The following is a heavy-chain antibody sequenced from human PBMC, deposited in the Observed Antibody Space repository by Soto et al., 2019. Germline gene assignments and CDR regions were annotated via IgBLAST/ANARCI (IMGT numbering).Heavy chain of an antibody. D-gene: IGHD5-18*01. J-gene: IGHJ4*02. CDR2: MSGSGNEI. Sequence: EVQLLESGGDLVQPGGSLRLSCAASGFTFTSFAMGWVRQAPGKGLEWISCMSGSGNEIYYADSVKGRFTISRDNPKNTVYLHMSSLRAEDTAVYYCAKDALYNYEKLNYWGQGTLVTVSS. CDR1: GFTFTSFA. CDR3: AKDALYNYEKLNY. V-gene: IGHV3-23*01.